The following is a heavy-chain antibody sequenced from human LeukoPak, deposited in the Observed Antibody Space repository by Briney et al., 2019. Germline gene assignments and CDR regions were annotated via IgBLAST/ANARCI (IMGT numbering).Heavy chain of an antibody. J-gene: IGHJ3*02. CDR3: ARVPAAIRPHDAFDI. V-gene: IGHV1-24*01. Sequence: ASVKVSCKVSGYTLTELSMHWVRQAPGKGLEWVGGFDPEDGETIYAQKFQGRVTMTEDTSTDTAYMELSSLRSEDTAVYYCARVPAAIRPHDAFDIWGQGTMVTVSS. CDR1: GYTLTELS. CDR2: FDPEDGET. D-gene: IGHD2-2*01.